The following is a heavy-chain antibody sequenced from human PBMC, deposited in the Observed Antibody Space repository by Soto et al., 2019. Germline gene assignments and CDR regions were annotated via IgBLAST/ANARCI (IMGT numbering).Heavy chain of an antibody. J-gene: IGHJ4*02. CDR2: INHSGST. D-gene: IGHD6-19*01. CDR3: ARPRYSSGALAY. Sequence: TSETLSLTCAVYGGSFSGYYWSWIRQPPGEGLEWIGEINHSGSTNYNPSLKSRVTVSVDTSKNQFSLNLNSVTAADTAVYYCARPRYSSGALAYWARGTLVTVSS. V-gene: IGHV4-34*01. CDR1: GGSFSGYY.